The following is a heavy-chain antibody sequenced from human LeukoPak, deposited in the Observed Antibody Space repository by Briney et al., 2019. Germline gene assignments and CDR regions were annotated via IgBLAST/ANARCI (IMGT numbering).Heavy chain of an antibody. CDR1: GGSISSHY. CDR2: IYYSGST. D-gene: IGHD1-14*01. CDR3: AGGKATGEFDY. V-gene: IGHV4-59*11. J-gene: IGHJ4*02. Sequence: SETLSLTCTVSGGSISSHYWSWIRQPPGKGLEWIGYIYYSGSTNYNPSLKSRVTISVDTSKNQFSLKLSSVTAADTAVYYCAGGKATGEFDYWGQGTLVTVSS.